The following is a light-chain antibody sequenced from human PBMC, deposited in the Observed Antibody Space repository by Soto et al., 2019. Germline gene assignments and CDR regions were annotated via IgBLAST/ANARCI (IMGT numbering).Light chain of an antibody. V-gene: IGKV3-15*01. CDR1: QSVRSF. CDR3: QQYVISRT. Sequence: EIVMTQSPATLSVSPGERATLSCRASQSVRSFLGWYQQKPGQAPRLLIYNVSTTATGIPTRFSGSGSGTEFTLTISRLEPEDFAVYYCQQYVISRTFGQGTKVDI. J-gene: IGKJ1*01. CDR2: NVS.